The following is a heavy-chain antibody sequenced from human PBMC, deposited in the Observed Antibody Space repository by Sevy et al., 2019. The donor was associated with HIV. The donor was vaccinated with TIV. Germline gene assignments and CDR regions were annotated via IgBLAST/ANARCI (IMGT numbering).Heavy chain of an antibody. CDR3: VRGPSIVLMVYADRWNYFDY. Sequence: SETLSLTCTVSGGSISSYYWSWIRQPAGKGLEWIGRIYTSGSTNYNPSLKSRVTMSVDTSKNQFSLKLSSVTAADTAVYYCVRGPSIVLMVYADRWNYFDYWGQGTLVTVSS. CDR1: GGSISSYY. CDR2: IYTSGST. V-gene: IGHV4-4*07. J-gene: IGHJ4*02. D-gene: IGHD2-8*01.